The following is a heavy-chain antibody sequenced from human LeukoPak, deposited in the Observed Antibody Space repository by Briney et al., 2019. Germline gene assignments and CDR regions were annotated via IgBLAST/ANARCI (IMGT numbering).Heavy chain of an antibody. D-gene: IGHD3-10*01. CDR1: GFTFSSYA. Sequence: PGGSLRPSCAASGFTFSSYAMHWVRQAPGKGLEWVAVISYDGSNKYYADSVKGRFTISRDNSKNTLYLQMNSLRAEDTAVYYCARDLVGGLWFGDLGCFDYWGQGTLVTVSS. J-gene: IGHJ4*02. CDR3: ARDLVGGLWFGDLGCFDY. CDR2: ISYDGSNK. V-gene: IGHV3-30-3*01.